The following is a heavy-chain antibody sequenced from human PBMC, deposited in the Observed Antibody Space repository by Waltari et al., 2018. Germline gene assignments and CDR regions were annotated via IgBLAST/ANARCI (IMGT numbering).Heavy chain of an antibody. V-gene: IGHV1-69-2*01. J-gene: IGHJ3*01. CDR3: AFRGAFDV. Sequence: EVQLVQSGTEVKKPGATVRVTCKTSGYTFIDYYIHWVQQAPGKGLQWMGHIDPENGETVYAEKFRDRITITADKSTDTVYMELSGLRFEDTATYYCAFRGAFDVWGQGTVVSVSS. CDR2: IDPENGET. CDR1: GYTFIDYY.